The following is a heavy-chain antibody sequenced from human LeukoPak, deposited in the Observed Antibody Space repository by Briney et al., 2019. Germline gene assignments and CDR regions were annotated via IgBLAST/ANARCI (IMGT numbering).Heavy chain of an antibody. V-gene: IGHV1-18*01. CDR1: GYTFTSYG. J-gene: IGHJ6*02. CDR3: AREWAHYYYYGMDV. CDR2: ISAYNGNT. Sequence: EASVKVSCKASGYTFTSYGISWVRQAPGQGLEWMGWISAYNGNTNYAQKLQGRVTMTTDTSTSTAYMELRSLRSDDTAVYYCAREWAHYYYYGMDVWGQGTTVTVSS.